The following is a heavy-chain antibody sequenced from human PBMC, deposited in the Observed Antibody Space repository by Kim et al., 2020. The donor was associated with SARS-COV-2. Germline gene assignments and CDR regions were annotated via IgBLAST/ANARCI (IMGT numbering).Heavy chain of an antibody. J-gene: IGHJ4*02. D-gene: IGHD4-17*01. CDR3: ARGRDDYGDYVTL. V-gene: IGHV4-59*09. Sequence: TPSHESRVTISVGTTTNQFSLKLSSVTAADTAVYYCARGRDDYGDYVTLWGQGTLVTVSS.